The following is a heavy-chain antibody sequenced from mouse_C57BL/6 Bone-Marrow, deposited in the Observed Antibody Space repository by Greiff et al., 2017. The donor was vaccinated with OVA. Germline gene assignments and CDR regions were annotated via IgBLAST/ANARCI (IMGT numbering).Heavy chain of an antibody. D-gene: IGHD2-13*01. J-gene: IGHJ1*03. V-gene: IGHV1-72*01. CDR2: IDPNRGGT. CDR3: ARGIWGLYWDIDG. CDR1: GYTFTSYW. Sequence: QVQLQQPGAELVKPGASVKLSCKASGYTFTSYWMHWVKQRPGRGLEWIGRIDPNRGGTKYTEKFKSKAPLTVDQPSSTAYMQLSSLTSEDSAVEYCARGIWGLYWDIDGWGKGTTVTVSS.